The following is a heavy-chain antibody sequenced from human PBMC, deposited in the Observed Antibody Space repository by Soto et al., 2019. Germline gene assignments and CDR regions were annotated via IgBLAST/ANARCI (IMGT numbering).Heavy chain of an antibody. V-gene: IGHV1-69*06. D-gene: IGHD6-19*01. Sequence: QVQLVQSGAEVKKPGSSVKVACKAAGGTFSSYAISWVRQAPGQGLEWMGGIIPIFGTANYAQKFEGRVTITADKSTRTAYMELSSLRSEDTAVYYCAPVAGRPGDRWFDPWGQGTLVTVSS. J-gene: IGHJ5*02. CDR2: IIPIFGTA. CDR3: APVAGRPGDRWFDP. CDR1: GGTFSSYA.